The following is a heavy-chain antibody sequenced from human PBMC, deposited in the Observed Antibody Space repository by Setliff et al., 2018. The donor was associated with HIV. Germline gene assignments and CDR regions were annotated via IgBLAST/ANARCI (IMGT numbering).Heavy chain of an antibody. CDR3: ARGGSGTYYNEIGY. V-gene: IGHV4-38-2*02. CDR1: GYSINSDNY. J-gene: IGHJ4*02. CDR2: IYHSGST. D-gene: IGHD3-10*01. Sequence: SETLSLTCTVSGYSINSDNYWGWIRQPPGKGLEWIGSIYHSGSTYYNPSLKSRVTISVDTSKNQFSLKLSSVTAADTAVYYCARGGSGTYYNEIGYWGQGTLVTVSS.